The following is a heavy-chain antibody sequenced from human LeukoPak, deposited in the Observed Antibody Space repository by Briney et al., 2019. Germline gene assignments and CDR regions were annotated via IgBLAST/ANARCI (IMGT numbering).Heavy chain of an antibody. CDR1: GFTFTSYW. D-gene: IGHD4-17*01. J-gene: IGHJ4*02. CDR2: VEHDGSRT. CDR3: ATDLG. V-gene: IGHV3-74*01. Sequence: GGSLRLSCAASGFTFTSYWMHWVRQPPGKGLVWVSRVEHDGSRTAYADSVTGRFTISRDNARNMVYLQMNSLRAEDTAVYYCATDLGWGQGTLVTVSS.